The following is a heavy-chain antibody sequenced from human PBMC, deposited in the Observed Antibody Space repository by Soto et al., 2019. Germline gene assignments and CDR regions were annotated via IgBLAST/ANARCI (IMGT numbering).Heavy chain of an antibody. V-gene: IGHV3-11*01. J-gene: IGHJ6*02. Sequence: GGSLRLSCAASGFTFSDYYMSWIRQAPGKGLEWVSYISSSGSTIYYADSVKGRFTISRDNAKNSLYLQMNSLRAEDTAVYYCAGDRCGSGGSCFSGGAYYYGMDVWGQGTTVTVSS. CDR2: ISSSGSTI. CDR3: AGDRCGSGGSCFSGGAYYYGMDV. D-gene: IGHD2-15*01. CDR1: GFTFSDYY.